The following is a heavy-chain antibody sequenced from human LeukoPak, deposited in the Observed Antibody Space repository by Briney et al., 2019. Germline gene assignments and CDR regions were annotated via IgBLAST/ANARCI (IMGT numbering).Heavy chain of an antibody. D-gene: IGHD5-18*01. Sequence: ASVKVSCKASGYTFTGYYMHWVRQAPGQGLEWMGWINPNSGGTNYAQKFQGRVTMTRDTSISTAYMELSRLRSDDTAVYYCARLDTAMVTLSPEHFDYWGQGTLVTVSS. CDR3: ARLDTAMVTLSPEHFDY. J-gene: IGHJ4*02. V-gene: IGHV1-2*02. CDR2: INPNSGGT. CDR1: GYTFTGYY.